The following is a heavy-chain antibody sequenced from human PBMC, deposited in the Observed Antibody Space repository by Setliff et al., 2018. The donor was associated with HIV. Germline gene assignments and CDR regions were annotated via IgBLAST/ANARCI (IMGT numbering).Heavy chain of an antibody. CDR1: GGSFSNYY. Sequence: SETLSLTCTVYGGSFSNYYTNWIRQPPGKGLEWIGELSPSGTTRSNPSLQSRVTISLDTSNNQFSLKLTSVTAADTAVYFCSTVVTLAYCHDGLCPAFDSWGQGALVTVSS. V-gene: IGHV4-34*01. CDR3: STVVTLAYCHDGLCPAFDS. J-gene: IGHJ4*02. D-gene: IGHD2-8*01. CDR2: LSPSGTT.